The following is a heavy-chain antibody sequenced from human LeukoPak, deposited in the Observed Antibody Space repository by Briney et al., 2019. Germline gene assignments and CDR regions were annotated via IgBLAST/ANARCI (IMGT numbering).Heavy chain of an antibody. CDR2: IYYSGST. Sequence: PSETLSLTCTVSDGSISSGGYYWSWIRQHPGKGLEWIGYIYYSGSTYYNPSLKSRVTISVDTSKNQFSLKLSSVTAADTAVYYCARCLLRFFGADAFDIWGQGTMVTVSS. V-gene: IGHV4-31*03. J-gene: IGHJ3*02. CDR3: ARCLLRFFGADAFDI. D-gene: IGHD3-3*01. CDR1: DGSISSGGYY.